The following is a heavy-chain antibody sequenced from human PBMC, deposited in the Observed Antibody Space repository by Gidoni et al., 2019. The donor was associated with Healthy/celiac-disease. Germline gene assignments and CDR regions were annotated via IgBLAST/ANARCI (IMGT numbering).Heavy chain of an antibody. Sequence: QVQLVQSGAEVKKPGSSVKVSCKASGGTFRRYAISWVRQAPGQGFEWMVGIIHIFGTANYAQKFQGRVTITADESTSTAYMELSSLRSEDTAVYYCARTRSNYDSSGCADYWGQGTLVTVSS. CDR2: IIHIFGTA. CDR1: GGTFRRYA. J-gene: IGHJ4*02. CDR3: ARTRSNYDSSGCADY. V-gene: IGHV1-69*01. D-gene: IGHD3-22*01.